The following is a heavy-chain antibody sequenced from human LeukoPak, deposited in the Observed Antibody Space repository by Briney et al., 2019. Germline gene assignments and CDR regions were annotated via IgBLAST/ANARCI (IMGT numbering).Heavy chain of an antibody. CDR2: IHGGGST. CDR3: ARVYIYGRSYFDY. V-gene: IGHV4-38-2*02. Sequence: SSETLSLTCTVSGFSIGSGFYWGWIRQPPGKGLEWIGTIHGGGSTNYNPSLKSRVTISVDTSKNQFSLNLSSVTVADTAIYYCARVYIYGRSYFDYWGQGTLVTVSS. D-gene: IGHD4-17*01. J-gene: IGHJ4*02. CDR1: GFSIGSGFY.